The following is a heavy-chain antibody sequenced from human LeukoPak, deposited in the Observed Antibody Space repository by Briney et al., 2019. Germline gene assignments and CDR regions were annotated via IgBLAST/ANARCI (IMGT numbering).Heavy chain of an antibody. CDR1: GFTFDDYA. CDR2: ISASGGYT. CDR3: AKDRLPLSSAYYYVPFDY. V-gene: IGHV3-23*01. J-gene: IGHJ4*02. Sequence: PGGSLRLSCAASGFTFDDYAMHWVRQAPGKGLEWVSGISASGGYTYYADSVKGRFTISRDNSKNTLYLQMNSLRVEDTAVYYCAKDRLPLSSAYYYVPFDYWGQGTLITVSS. D-gene: IGHD3-22*01.